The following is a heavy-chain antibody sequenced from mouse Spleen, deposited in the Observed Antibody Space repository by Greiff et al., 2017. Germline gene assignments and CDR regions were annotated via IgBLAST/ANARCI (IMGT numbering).Heavy chain of an antibody. J-gene: IGHJ4*01. Sequence: EVKVEESGGGLVQPGGSMKLSCVASGFTFSNYWMNWVRQSPEKGLEWVAEIRLKSNNYATHYAESVKGRFTISRDDSKSSVYLHMNNLRAEDTGIYYCTSGAGSMDYWGQGTSVTVSS. CDR2: IRLKSNNYAT. V-gene: IGHV6-6*02. CDR3: TSGAGSMDY. CDR1: GFTFSNYW. D-gene: IGHD3-3*01.